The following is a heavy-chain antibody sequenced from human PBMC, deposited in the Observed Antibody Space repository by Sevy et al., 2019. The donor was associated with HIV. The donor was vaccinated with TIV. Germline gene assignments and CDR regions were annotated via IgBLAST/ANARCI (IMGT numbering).Heavy chain of an antibody. J-gene: IGHJ4*01. V-gene: IGHV3-49*03. Sequence: GGSLRLSCTASGFTFGDYAMSWFRQAPGKGLEWVGFIRSKAYGGTTEYAASVKGRFTISRDDSKSIAYLQMNSLKTEDTAVYYCTRHSGYDRVGADYFDYWGHGTLVTVSS. CDR3: TRHSGYDRVGADYFDY. CDR2: IRSKAYGGTT. D-gene: IGHD5-12*01. CDR1: GFTFGDYA.